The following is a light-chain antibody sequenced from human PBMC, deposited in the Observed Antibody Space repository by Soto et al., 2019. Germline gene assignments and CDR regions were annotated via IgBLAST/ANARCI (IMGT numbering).Light chain of an antibody. CDR2: AAS. Sequence: DIHMTQSPSSLSASVXYXVTITCRASQSISSSLNWFQQKPGKAPKLLIYAASSLQSGVPSRFSGSGSGTDFTLTISSLQLEDFATYYCQQSYSAPITFGQGARLEIK. CDR1: QSISSS. V-gene: IGKV1-39*01. CDR3: QQSYSAPIT. J-gene: IGKJ5*01.